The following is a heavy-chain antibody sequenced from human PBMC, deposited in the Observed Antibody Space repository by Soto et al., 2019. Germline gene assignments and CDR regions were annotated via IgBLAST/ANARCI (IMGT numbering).Heavy chain of an antibody. CDR3: ARDSVAGWRWAFDI. Sequence: GGSLRLSCAASGFTFSSYGMHWVRQAPGKGLEWVAVIWYDGSNKYYADSVKGRFTISRDNSKNTLYLQMNSLRAEDTAVYYCARDSVAGWRWAFDIWGQGTMVTVSS. CDR2: IWYDGSNK. V-gene: IGHV3-33*01. CDR1: GFTFSSYG. D-gene: IGHD6-19*01. J-gene: IGHJ3*02.